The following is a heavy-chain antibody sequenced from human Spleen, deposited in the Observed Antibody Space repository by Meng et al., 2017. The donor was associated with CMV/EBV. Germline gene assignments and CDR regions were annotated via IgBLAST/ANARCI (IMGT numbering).Heavy chain of an antibody. CDR3: ARDGGYHRAAGPY. J-gene: IGHJ4*02. Sequence: VQAQGSGPGLVQPSETLSLTCPVSGCSISSGDYYWSWIRQPPGKGLEWIGYIYYSGSTYYNPSLKSRVTISVDTSKNQFSLKLSSVTAADTAVYYCARDGGYHRAAGPYWGQGTLVTVSS. V-gene: IGHV4-30-4*08. CDR2: IYYSGST. D-gene: IGHD2-15*01. CDR1: GCSISSGDYY.